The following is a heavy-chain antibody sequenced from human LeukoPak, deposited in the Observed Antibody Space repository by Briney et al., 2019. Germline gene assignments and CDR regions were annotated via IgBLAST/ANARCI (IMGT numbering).Heavy chain of an antibody. V-gene: IGHV4-61*08. CDR3: ARHASIVGAPNDAFDI. CDR1: GGSISSGGYY. J-gene: IGHJ3*02. D-gene: IGHD1-26*01. CDR2: IYYSGST. Sequence: SETLSLTCTVSGGSISSGGYYWSWIRQHPGKGLEWIGYIYYSGSTNYNPSLKSRVTISVDTSKNQFSLKLSSVTAADTAVYYCARHASIVGAPNDAFDIWGQGTMVTVSS.